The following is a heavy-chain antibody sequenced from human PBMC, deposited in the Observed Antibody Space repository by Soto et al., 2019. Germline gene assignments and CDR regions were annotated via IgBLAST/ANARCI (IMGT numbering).Heavy chain of an antibody. CDR1: GGAISSGVYY. Sequence: TLSLTCTFSGGAISSGVYYWSWIRQHPGKGLGWIGYIYYSGSTYYNPSLKSRVTISVDTSKNQFSLKLSSVTAADSAVYYCARVKRGVIGYWGQGTLVTVSS. CDR2: IYYSGST. J-gene: IGHJ4*02. V-gene: IGHV4-31*03. D-gene: IGHD3-10*01. CDR3: ARVKRGVIGY.